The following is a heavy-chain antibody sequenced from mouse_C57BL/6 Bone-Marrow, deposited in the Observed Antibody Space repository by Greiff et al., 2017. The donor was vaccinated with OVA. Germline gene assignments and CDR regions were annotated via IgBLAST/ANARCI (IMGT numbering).Heavy chain of an antibody. CDR1: GFTFSDAW. CDR3: TRALYYYGSAYYYAMDY. CDR2: IRNKANNHAT. D-gene: IGHD1-1*01. Sequence: EVKLMESGGGLVQPGGSMKLSCAASGFTFSDAWMDWVRQSPEKGLEWVAEIRNKANNHATYYAESVKGRFTISRDDSKSSVYLQMNSLRAEDTGIYYCTRALYYYGSAYYYAMDYWGQGTSVTVSS. V-gene: IGHV6-6*01. J-gene: IGHJ4*01.